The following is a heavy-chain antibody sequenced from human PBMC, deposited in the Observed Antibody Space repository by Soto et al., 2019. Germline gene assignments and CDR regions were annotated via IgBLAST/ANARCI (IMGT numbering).Heavy chain of an antibody. Sequence: SQTLSLTGAISGDSVSSNSAAWSLIRQSPSRGLEWLGRTYYRSKWYNEYAVSLKSRITINPDTSKNQFSLQLNSVTPEDTAVYYCARARGYFDSWGQGTLVTVSS. CDR1: GDSVSSNSAA. D-gene: IGHD3-10*01. J-gene: IGHJ4*02. V-gene: IGHV6-1*01. CDR3: ARARGYFDS. CDR2: TYYRSKWYN.